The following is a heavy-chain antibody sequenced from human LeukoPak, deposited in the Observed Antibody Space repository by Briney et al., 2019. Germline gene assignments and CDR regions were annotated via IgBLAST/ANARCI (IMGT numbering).Heavy chain of an antibody. Sequence: PSQTLSLTCTVSGGSISSGDYYWSWIRQPPGKGLEWIGEINHSGSTNYNPSLKSRVTISVDTSKNQFSLKLSSVTAADTAVYYCARLGGGYYPSYYYYYYMDVWGKGTTVTVSS. CDR3: ARLGGGYYPSYYYYYYMDV. J-gene: IGHJ6*03. D-gene: IGHD3-3*01. V-gene: IGHV4-30-4*08. CDR2: INHSGST. CDR1: GGSISSGDYY.